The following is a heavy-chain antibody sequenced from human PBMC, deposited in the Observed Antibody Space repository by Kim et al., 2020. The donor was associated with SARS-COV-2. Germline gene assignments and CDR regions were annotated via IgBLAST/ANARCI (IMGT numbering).Heavy chain of an antibody. Sequence: GGSLRLSCAASGFTFSSYSMNWVRQAPGKGLEWVSSISSSSSYIYYADSVKGRFTISRDNAKNSLYLQMNSLRAEDTAVYYCARGIGRGPAIEIYYYGMDVWGQGTTVTVSS. CDR3: ARGIGRGPAIEIYYYGMDV. J-gene: IGHJ6*02. CDR2: ISSSSSYI. D-gene: IGHD2-2*02. CDR1: GFTFSSYS. V-gene: IGHV3-21*01.